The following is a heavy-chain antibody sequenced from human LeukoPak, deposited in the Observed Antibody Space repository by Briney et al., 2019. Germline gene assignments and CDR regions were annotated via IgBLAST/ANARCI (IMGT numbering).Heavy chain of an antibody. J-gene: IGHJ4*02. CDR2: IKQDGSEK. CDR1: GFTFSSYW. D-gene: IGHD6-13*01. CDR3: AREPGSSSWYPLPVHYFDY. Sequence: VGSLRLSCAASGFTFSSYWMSWVRQAPGKGLEWVANIKQDGSEKYYVDSVKGRFTISRDSAKNSLYLQMKSLRAEDTAVYYCAREPGSSSWYPLPVHYFDYWGQGTLVTVSS. V-gene: IGHV3-7*01.